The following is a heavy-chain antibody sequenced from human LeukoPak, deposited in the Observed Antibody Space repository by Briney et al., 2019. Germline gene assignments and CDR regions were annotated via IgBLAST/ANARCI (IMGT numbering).Heavy chain of an antibody. D-gene: IGHD4-17*01. Sequence: ASVKVSCKASGYTFTSYYINWVRQAPGQGFEWMGIITPRDGTAHYAQRFQGRLSLTGDTSTGTVYMRLSGLTSDDTAIYFCARDSPSTVTTPSFDHWGQGTLVTVSS. CDR2: ITPRDGTA. J-gene: IGHJ4*02. CDR3: ARDSPSTVTTPSFDH. V-gene: IGHV1-46*03. CDR1: GYTFTSYY.